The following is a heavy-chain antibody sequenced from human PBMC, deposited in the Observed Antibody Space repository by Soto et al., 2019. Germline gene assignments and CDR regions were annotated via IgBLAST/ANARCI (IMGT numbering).Heavy chain of an antibody. D-gene: IGHD2-2*01. CDR2: IYYSGST. V-gene: IGHV4-39*01. CDR1: GGSISSSSYY. J-gene: IGHJ4*02. CDR3: ASLAPNNIVVVPAAIDY. Sequence: SETLSLTCTVSGGSISSSSYYWGWIRQPPGKGLEWIGSIYYSGSTYYNPSLKSRVTISVDTSKNQFSLKLSSVTAAETAVYYCASLAPNNIVVVPAAIDYWGQGTLVTVSS.